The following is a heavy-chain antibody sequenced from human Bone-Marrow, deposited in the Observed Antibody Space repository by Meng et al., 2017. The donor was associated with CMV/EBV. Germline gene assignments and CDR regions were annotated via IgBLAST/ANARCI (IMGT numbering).Heavy chain of an antibody. V-gene: IGHV3-30*04. Sequence: GESLKISCAASGFTFSISAMHWVRQAPGKGLEWVALISDDGSYKNYADSVKGRFTISRDNAKNTLYLQMNSLRAEDTAVYYCARMVRNVWSGYSFGYWGQGTLVTVSS. CDR2: ISDDGSYK. CDR3: ARMVRNVWSGYSFGY. CDR1: GFTFSISA. J-gene: IGHJ4*02. D-gene: IGHD3-3*01.